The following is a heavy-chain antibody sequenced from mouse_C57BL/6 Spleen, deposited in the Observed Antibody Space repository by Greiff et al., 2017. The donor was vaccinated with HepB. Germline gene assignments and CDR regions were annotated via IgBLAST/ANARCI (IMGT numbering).Heavy chain of an antibody. Sequence: VQLQQSVAELVRPGASVKLSCTASGFNIKNTYMHWVKQRPEQGLEWIGRIDPANGNTKYAPKFQGKATITADTSSNTAYLQLSSLTSEDTAIYYCARVSARDDEYYDYYCDYWGQGTTLTVSS. CDR1: GFNIKNTY. CDR2: IDPANGNT. J-gene: IGHJ2*01. CDR3: ARVSARDDEYYDYYCDY. D-gene: IGHD2-3*01. V-gene: IGHV14-3*01.